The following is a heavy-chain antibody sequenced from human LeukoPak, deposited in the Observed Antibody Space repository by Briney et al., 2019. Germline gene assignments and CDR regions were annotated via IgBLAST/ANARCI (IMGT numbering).Heavy chain of an antibody. V-gene: IGHV3-9*01. Sequence: SLRLYCAASGFTFDGYAMHWVRQAPGKGLEWVSGISWNSGSIAYADSVKGRFTISRDNAKNSLYLQMNSLRAEDTALYYCAMAKYRTTGAYFDYWGQGTLVTVSS. CDR3: AMAKYRTTGAYFDY. D-gene: IGHD4/OR15-4a*01. CDR1: GFTFDGYA. CDR2: ISWNSGSI. J-gene: IGHJ4*02.